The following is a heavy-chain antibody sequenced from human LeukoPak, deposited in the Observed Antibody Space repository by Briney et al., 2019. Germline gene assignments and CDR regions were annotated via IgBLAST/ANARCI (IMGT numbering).Heavy chain of an antibody. D-gene: IGHD5-24*01. CDR2: ISPTFRQT. J-gene: IGHJ4*02. CDR1: GFNVSTNY. V-gene: IGHV3-23*01. Sequence: GGSLRLSCAASGFNVSTNYMSWVRQAPGKGLEWVSGISPTFRQTHYGDSVQGRFTISSDNSKNTLYLQMTSLRAEDTAVYYCAKRIRDGYNTPIDYWGQGTLVTVSS. CDR3: AKRIRDGYNTPIDY.